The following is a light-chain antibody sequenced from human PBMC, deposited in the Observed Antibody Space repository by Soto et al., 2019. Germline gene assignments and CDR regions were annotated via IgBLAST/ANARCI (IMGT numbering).Light chain of an antibody. CDR1: ERVSSN. CDR3: HQYHNWPRT. V-gene: IGKV3D-15*01. CDR2: ATS. Sequence: IVMTQSPATLSVSPGERATLSCRASERVSSNLAWYQQKPGQAPRLLLYATSTRAMGIPARFRGSGSGTEFTLTLSSLQSEDFAVYYCHQYHNWPRTFGQGTKVEIK. J-gene: IGKJ1*01.